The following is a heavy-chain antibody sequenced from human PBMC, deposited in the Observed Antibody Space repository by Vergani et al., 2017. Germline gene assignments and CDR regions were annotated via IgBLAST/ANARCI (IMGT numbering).Heavy chain of an antibody. Sequence: QVQLVQSGAAVQKPGASVKVSCKASGYTFTSYGISWVRQAPGQGLEWMGWISAYNGNTNYAQKLQGRVTMTTDTSTSTAYMELRSLRSDDTAVYYCARISRYFDWLPDYYFDYWGQGTLVTVSS. CDR1: GYTFTSYG. D-gene: IGHD3-9*01. J-gene: IGHJ4*02. V-gene: IGHV1-18*01. CDR3: ARISRYFDWLPDYYFDY. CDR2: ISAYNGNT.